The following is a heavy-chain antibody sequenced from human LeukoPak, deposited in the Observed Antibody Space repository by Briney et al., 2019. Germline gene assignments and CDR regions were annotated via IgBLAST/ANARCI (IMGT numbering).Heavy chain of an antibody. J-gene: IGHJ4*02. D-gene: IGHD3-22*01. V-gene: IGHV3-7*01. CDR2: IKQDGSEK. CDR1: GFTFSSYW. Sequence: GGSLRLSCAAPGFTFSSYWMSSVRQAPGKGLEWVANIKQDGSEKYYVDSVKGRFTISRDNAKNSLYLQMNSLRAEDTAVYYCARGGYYYDSSTLDYWGQGTLVTVSS. CDR3: ARGGYYYDSSTLDY.